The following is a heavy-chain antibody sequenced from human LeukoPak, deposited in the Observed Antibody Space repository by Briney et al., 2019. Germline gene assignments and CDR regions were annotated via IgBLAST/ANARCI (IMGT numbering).Heavy chain of an antibody. CDR1: GFTFDEHA. Sequence: PGRSLRLSCAGSGFTFDEHAMHWGRQAPGKGLEFVSGISWNSGSIAYADSVKGRFTISRDNAKNLLFLQMSSLRAADTALYYCVKGHCSSSSCFPNYYYYMDVWGTGTTVTVSS. V-gene: IGHV3-9*01. CDR2: ISWNSGSI. D-gene: IGHD2-15*01. CDR3: VKGHCSSSSCFPNYYYYMDV. J-gene: IGHJ6*03.